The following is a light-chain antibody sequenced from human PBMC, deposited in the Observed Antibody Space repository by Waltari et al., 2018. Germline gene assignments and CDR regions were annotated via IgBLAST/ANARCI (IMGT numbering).Light chain of an antibody. J-gene: IGLJ2*01. CDR3: ATWDDRLTGVV. CDR1: YSNIGSTI. Sequence: QSVLTQPPSASGTPGQRVTISCSGSYSNIGSTIVTSYKQLPGTAPKLLIYSNDYRPSGVPDGFSGSKSGTSASLAISGLQSEDEADYYCATWDDRLTGVVFGGGTRVTVL. CDR2: SND. V-gene: IGLV1-44*01.